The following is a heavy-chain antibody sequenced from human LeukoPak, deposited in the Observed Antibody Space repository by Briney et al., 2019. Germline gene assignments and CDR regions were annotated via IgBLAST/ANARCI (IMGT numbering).Heavy chain of an antibody. J-gene: IGHJ4*02. Sequence: ASVKVSCKASGYTFTGYYMHWVQQAPGQGLEWMGWINPNSGGTNYAQKFQGRVTMTRDTSISAAYMELSRLRSDDTAVYYCARDPDMAAVRWGQGTLVTVSS. CDR1: GYTFTGYY. CDR3: ARDPDMAAVR. D-gene: IGHD6-13*01. CDR2: INPNSGGT. V-gene: IGHV1-2*02.